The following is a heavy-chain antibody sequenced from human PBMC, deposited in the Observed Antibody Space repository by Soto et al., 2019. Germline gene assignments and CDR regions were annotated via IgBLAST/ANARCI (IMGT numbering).Heavy chain of an antibody. Sequence: QVQLQQSGPGLVRPSETLSLSCSVSGASVSSYYWSWVRQPPGKGLEWIGYIYYIGAYNYNPSLTSRVTISVDTSKNQFSLKLTSVTAADTAVYYCARTPETRDWLDPWGQGTLVTVSS. CDR3: ARTPETRDWLDP. CDR2: IYYIGAY. D-gene: IGHD1-7*01. CDR1: GASVSSYY. V-gene: IGHV4-59*02. J-gene: IGHJ5*02.